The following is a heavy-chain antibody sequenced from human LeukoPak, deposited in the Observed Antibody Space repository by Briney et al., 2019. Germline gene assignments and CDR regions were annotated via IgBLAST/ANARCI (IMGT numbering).Heavy chain of an antibody. CDR1: GFTFSSYA. D-gene: IGHD5-18*01. J-gene: IGHJ4*02. CDR2: ISGSGGST. Sequence: PGGSLRLSCAASGFTFSSYAMSWVRQAPGKGLEWVSAISGSGGSTYYADSVKGRFTTSRDNSKNTLYLQMNSLRAEDTAVYYCAKLIQLWHRTFDYWGQGTLVTVSS. CDR3: AKLIQLWHRTFDY. V-gene: IGHV3-23*01.